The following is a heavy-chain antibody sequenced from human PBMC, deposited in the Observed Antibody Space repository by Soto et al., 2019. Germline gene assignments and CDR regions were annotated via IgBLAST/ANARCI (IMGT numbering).Heavy chain of an antibody. CDR2: ISGSGGST. J-gene: IGHJ4*02. D-gene: IGHD3-3*01. CDR1: GFTFSSYA. Sequence: EAQLLESGGGLVQPGGSLRLSCAASGFTFSSYAMSWVRQAPGKGLEWVSAISGSGGSTYYADSVKGRFTISRDNSKNTLYLQMNSLRAEDTAVYYCAKDHDFWSGYFGAWGQGTLVTVSS. V-gene: IGHV3-23*01. CDR3: AKDHDFWSGYFGA.